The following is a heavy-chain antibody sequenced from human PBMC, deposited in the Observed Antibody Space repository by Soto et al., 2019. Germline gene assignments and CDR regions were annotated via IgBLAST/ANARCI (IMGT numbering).Heavy chain of an antibody. CDR2: INPSGGST. Sequence: ASVKVSCKASGYTFTSYYMHWVRQAPGQGLEWMGIINPSGGSTSYAQKFQGRVTMTRDTSTSTVYMELSSLRSEDTAVYYCAREGRSSYSSGWYYFHYWGQGTLVTVSS. V-gene: IGHV1-46*01. CDR1: GYTFTSYY. D-gene: IGHD6-19*01. J-gene: IGHJ4*01. CDR3: AREGRSSYSSGWYYFHY.